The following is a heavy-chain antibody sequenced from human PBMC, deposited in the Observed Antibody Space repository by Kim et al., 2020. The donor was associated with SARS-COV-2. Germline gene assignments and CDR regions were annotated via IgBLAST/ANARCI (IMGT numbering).Heavy chain of an antibody. V-gene: IGHV4-59*13. J-gene: IGHJ4*02. Sequence: SETLSLTCTVSGGSISTYYWSWIRQPPGKGLECIWYVYHSGSTNYNPSLKSRVNISVDTSKNQFSLRLSSVTAADTAVYYCARASGSGSYYVDNWGQGTLVTVSS. CDR3: ARASGSGSYYVDN. CDR2: VYHSGST. D-gene: IGHD3-10*01. CDR1: GGSISTYY.